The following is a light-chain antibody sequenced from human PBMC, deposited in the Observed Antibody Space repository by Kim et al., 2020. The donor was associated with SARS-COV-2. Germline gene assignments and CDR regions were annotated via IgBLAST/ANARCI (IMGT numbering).Light chain of an antibody. CDR1: SSDVGGYDY. CDR2: EVT. CDR3: SSYGGRNNYV. Sequence: QSALTQPPSASGSPGQSVTISCTGTSSDVGGYDYVSWYQHHPGKAPKLIIFEVTKRPSGVPDRFSGSKSGNTASLTVSGLQAEDEADYYCSSYGGRNNYVFGTGTKVTVL. V-gene: IGLV2-8*01. J-gene: IGLJ1*01.